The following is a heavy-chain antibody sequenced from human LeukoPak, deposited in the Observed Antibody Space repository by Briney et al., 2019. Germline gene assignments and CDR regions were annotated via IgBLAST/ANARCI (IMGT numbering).Heavy chain of an antibody. CDR1: GFTFSSYS. D-gene: IGHD3-9*01. CDR3: ARGVDILTGYAYFDY. V-gene: IGHV3-21*01. J-gene: IGHJ4*02. CDR2: ISTSSSYI. Sequence: PGGSLRLSCAASGFTFSSYSMNWVRQAPGKGLEWVSSISTSSSYIYYADSVKGRFTISRDNARNSLNLQMNSLGAEDTAVYYCARGVDILTGYAYFDYWGQGTLVTVSS.